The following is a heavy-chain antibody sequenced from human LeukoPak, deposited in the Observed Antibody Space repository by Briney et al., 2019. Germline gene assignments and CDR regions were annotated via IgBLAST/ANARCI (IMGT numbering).Heavy chain of an antibody. V-gene: IGHV4-39*01. CDR3: ARLFSRGWEYHFGLDV. CDR2: IYYSGST. Sequence: SETLSHTCTVSGGSISTDASYWAWIRQPPGKGLEWIGSIYYSGSTYYSSSLKSRVTLSVDTSKNQFSLKMSSVTAADTAVFYCARLFSRGWEYHFGLDVWGQGTTVTVS. CDR1: GGSISTDASY. J-gene: IGHJ6*02. D-gene: IGHD6-19*01.